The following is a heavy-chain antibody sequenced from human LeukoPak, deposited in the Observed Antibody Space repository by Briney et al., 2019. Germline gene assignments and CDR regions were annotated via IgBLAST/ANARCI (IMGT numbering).Heavy chain of an antibody. CDR1: GFRVSDYG. CDR3: AKDGPLYSSSWYYFDY. J-gene: IGHJ4*02. D-gene: IGHD6-13*01. V-gene: IGHV3-30*18. CDR2: ISYDGSNK. Sequence: GRSLRLSCAASGFRVSDYGIYWVRQAPGKGLEWVTFISYDGSNKLYADSVTGRFTISRDNSKSTIYLQMKSLRTGDTAVYYCAKDGPLYSSSWYYFDYWGQGTPVTVSS.